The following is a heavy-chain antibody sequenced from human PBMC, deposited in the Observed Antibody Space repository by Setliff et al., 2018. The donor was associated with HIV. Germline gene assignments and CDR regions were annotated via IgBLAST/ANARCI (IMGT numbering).Heavy chain of an antibody. V-gene: IGHV3-23*01. CDR2: ISGSGGST. CDR1: GFTFSSYA. J-gene: IGHJ4*02. D-gene: IGHD2-15*01. Sequence: QPGGSLRLSCAASGFTFSSYAMSWVRQAPGKGLEWVSGISGSGGSTYYAASVEGRFTISRDDSKKILYLQMNTLTTEDTGVYYCTTDVPNSGGSCYDSWGQGTLVTVSS. CDR3: TTDVPNSGGSCYDS.